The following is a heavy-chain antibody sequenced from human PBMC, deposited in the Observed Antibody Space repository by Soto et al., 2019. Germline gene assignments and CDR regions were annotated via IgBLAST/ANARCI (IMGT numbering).Heavy chain of an antibody. Sequence: HVQLVQSGAEVKKPGSSVKVSCMASGGTFSSYAISWVRQAPGQGLEWMGGIIPIFGTANYAQKFQGRVTITADESTSTAYMELSCLRSEDTAVYFYARDEPLGNWYYNYYYYGMDVWGQGTTVTVSS. CDR1: GGTFSSYA. CDR2: IIPIFGTA. CDR3: ARDEPLGNWYYNYYYYGMDV. D-gene: IGHD1-7*01. J-gene: IGHJ6*02. V-gene: IGHV1-69*01.